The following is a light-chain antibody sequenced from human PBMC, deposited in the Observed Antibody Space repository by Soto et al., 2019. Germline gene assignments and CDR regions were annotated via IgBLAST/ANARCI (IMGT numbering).Light chain of an antibody. J-gene: IGKJ1*01. Sequence: QSPSTLSASVGDRVTITCRASQSISSWLAWYQQKPGKAPKLLIYQASSLESGVPSRFSGSGSGTEFTLTISSLQPEDFATYYCQQYNINSETFGQGTKVDIK. V-gene: IGKV1-5*03. CDR2: QAS. CDR1: QSISSW. CDR3: QQYNINSET.